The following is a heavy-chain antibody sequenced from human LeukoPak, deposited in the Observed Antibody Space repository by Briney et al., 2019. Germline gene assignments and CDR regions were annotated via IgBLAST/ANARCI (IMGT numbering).Heavy chain of an antibody. J-gene: IGHJ4*02. D-gene: IGHD6-6*01. CDR1: GGSISSYY. V-gene: IGHV4-59*01. CDR3: ARGPGGRYSSSSDY. CDR2: IYYSGST. Sequence: SETLSLTCSVSGGSISSYYWSWIRQPPGKGLEWIGYIYYSGSTNYNPSLKSRVTISVDTSKNQFSLKLSSVTAADTAVYYCARGPGGRYSSSSDYWGQGTLVTVSS.